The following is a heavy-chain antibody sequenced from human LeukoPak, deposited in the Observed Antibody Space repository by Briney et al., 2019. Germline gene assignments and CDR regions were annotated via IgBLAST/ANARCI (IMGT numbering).Heavy chain of an antibody. V-gene: IGHV3-21*01. CDR1: GFIFSYYS. CDR2: INSNSNYM. CDR3: ARSEFEAFDM. Sequence: AGGSLRLSCAASGFIFSYYSMNWVRRAPGKGLEWVSSINSNSNYMSYADSVKGRFTISRDNAKNSLYLQMTSLRAEDTAVYYCARSEFEAFDMWGQGTMVTVSS. J-gene: IGHJ3*02. D-gene: IGHD3-10*01.